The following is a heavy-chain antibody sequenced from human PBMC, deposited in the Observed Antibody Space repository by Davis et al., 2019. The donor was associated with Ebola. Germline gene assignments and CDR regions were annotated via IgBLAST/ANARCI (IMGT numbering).Heavy chain of an antibody. Sequence: GESLKISCTDSVITFSSYAMTWVRQAPGKGLEWVSAISGSGGSTYYADSVKGRFTISRDNSKKTLYLQMNSLRVEDTAVYYCAKDRGESSGYYYFDYWGQGTLVTVSS. CDR1: VITFSSYA. D-gene: IGHD3-22*01. J-gene: IGHJ4*02. V-gene: IGHV3-23*01. CDR2: ISGSGGST. CDR3: AKDRGESSGYYYFDY.